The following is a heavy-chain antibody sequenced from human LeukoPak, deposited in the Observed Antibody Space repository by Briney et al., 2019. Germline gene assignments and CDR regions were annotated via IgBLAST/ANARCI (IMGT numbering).Heavy chain of an antibody. V-gene: IGHV3-53*01. D-gene: IGHD5-18*01. CDR3: ATKRGYNYGLDY. Sequence: GGSLRLSRAASGFTFSNAWMSWVRQAPGKGLEWVSVTYSGGTTDYADSVKGRFTISRDNSKNTLYLQMNSLRAEDTAVYYCATKRGYNYGLDYWGQGTLVTVSS. CDR2: TYSGGTT. J-gene: IGHJ4*02. CDR1: GFTFSNAW.